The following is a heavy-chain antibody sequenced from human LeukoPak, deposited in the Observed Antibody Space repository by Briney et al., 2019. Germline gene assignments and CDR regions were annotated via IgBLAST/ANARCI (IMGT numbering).Heavy chain of an antibody. CDR1: GFIFSDYY. J-gene: IGHJ4*02. D-gene: IGHD3-10*01. CDR3: ARVSDGSGSHTDY. CDR2: ISNSGSMI. Sequence: PGGSLRLSCAASGFIFSDYYMSWIRQAPGKGLEWVSYISNSGSMIYYGDSVKGRFTISRDNAKNSLYLQMNNLRAEDTAVYYCARVSDGSGSHTDYWGQGTLVTVSS. V-gene: IGHV3-11*04.